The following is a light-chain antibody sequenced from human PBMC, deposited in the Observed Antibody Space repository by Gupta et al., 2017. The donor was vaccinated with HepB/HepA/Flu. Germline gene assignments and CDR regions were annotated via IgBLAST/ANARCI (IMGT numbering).Light chain of an antibody. J-gene: IGKJ1*01. Sequence: DIQMTQSPSTLSASVGDRATITCRASQSISNLLAWYQQKPGKAPNLLIYKASSLESGVPSRFSGSGSGTEFTLTISSLQPDDFATYYCQQYTTDAWTCGQGTKVEIK. CDR3: QQYTTDAWT. V-gene: IGKV1-5*03. CDR2: KAS. CDR1: QSISNL.